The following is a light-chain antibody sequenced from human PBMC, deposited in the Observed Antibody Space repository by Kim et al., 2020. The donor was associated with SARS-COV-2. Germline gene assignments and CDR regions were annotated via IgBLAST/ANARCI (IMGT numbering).Light chain of an antibody. CDR1: QDISNR. V-gene: IGKV1-9*01. CDR2: LTS. Sequence: DIQLTQSPSFLSASVGDRVTITCRASQDISNRLAWYQQKSGTAPKLLIYLTSTLRSGVPSRFSGSGSSTEFTLTISSLQAEDFATYYCQQLNSNPSFGRGTKVDIK. J-gene: IGKJ3*01. CDR3: QQLNSNPS.